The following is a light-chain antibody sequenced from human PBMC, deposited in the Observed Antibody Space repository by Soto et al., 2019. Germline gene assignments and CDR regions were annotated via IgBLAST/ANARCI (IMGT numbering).Light chain of an antibody. Sequence: IQMTQSPSSLSASVGDTVSITCRASQDIRNDLGWFQQKPGKAPNLLIHTASTLHGGVPSRFSGSGSGTDFTLTITSLQAEDFATYYCQQTRAYPSTFGGGTKVDI. V-gene: IGKV1-6*02. CDR2: TAS. J-gene: IGKJ4*01. CDR3: QQTRAYPST. CDR1: QDIRND.